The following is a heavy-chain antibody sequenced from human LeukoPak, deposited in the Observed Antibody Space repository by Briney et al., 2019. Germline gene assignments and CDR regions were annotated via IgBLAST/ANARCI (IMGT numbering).Heavy chain of an antibody. V-gene: IGHV3-53*01. CDR1: GFTVSNTY. CDR2: IYSAGNT. CDR3: ARGYNYVPGY. D-gene: IGHD5-18*01. Sequence: GGSLRLSCAAPGFTVSNTYMSWVRQAPGKGLEWVSIIYSAGNTYYADSVKGRFTISRDNSKNTLYLQMNSLRVEDTAVYYCARGYNYVPGYWGQGTLVSVSS. J-gene: IGHJ4*02.